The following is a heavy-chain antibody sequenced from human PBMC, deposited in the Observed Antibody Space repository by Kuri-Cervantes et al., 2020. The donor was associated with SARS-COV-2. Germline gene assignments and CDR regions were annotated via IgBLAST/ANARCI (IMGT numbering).Heavy chain of an antibody. CDR2: IYTSGST. CDR3: ARGGGGQLDFDY. D-gene: IGHD6-13*01. CDR1: GGSISSYY. V-gene: IGHV4-4*07. Sequence: GSLRLSCTVAGGSISSYYWSWIRQPAGKGLEWIGRIYTSGSTNYNPSLKSRVTMSVDTSKNQFSLKLSSVTAADPAVYYCARGGGGQLDFDYWGQGTLVTDSS. J-gene: IGHJ4*02.